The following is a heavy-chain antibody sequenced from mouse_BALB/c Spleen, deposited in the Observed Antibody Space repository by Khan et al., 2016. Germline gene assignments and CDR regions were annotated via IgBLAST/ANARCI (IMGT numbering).Heavy chain of an antibody. CDR2: ISYDGSN. D-gene: IGHD2-1*01. CDR1: GYSITSGYY. CDR3: ARDGNFWFSY. Sequence: QLEESGPGLVKPSQSLSLTCSVTGYSITSGYYWNWIRQFPGNKLEWMGYISYDGSNNYNPSLKNRISITRDTSKNQFFLKLNSVTTEDTATXYCARDGNFWFSYWGQGTLVLVSS. J-gene: IGHJ3*01. V-gene: IGHV3-6*02.